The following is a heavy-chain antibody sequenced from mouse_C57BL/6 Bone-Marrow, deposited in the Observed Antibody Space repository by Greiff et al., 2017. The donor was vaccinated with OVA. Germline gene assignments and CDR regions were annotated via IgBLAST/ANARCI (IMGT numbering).Heavy chain of an antibody. CDR1: GYTFTSYW. D-gene: IGHD1-1*01. V-gene: IGHV1-69*01. Sequence: QVQLQQPGAELVMPGASVKLSCKASGYTFTSYWMRWVKQRPGHGLEWIGEIDPSDSYTNYNHKLKGKSTLTVDKSSSTAYMQLSSLTSEYSAVYYCARDYYGSSPYYYAMDYWGQGTAVTVSS. CDR2: IDPSDSYT. J-gene: IGHJ4*01. CDR3: ARDYYGSSPYYYAMDY.